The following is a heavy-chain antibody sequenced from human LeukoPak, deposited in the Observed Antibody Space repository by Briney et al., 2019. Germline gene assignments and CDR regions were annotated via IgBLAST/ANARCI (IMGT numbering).Heavy chain of an antibody. J-gene: IGHJ4*02. CDR3: ARNPAPGTLDY. D-gene: IGHD6-13*01. V-gene: IGHV3-11*06. CDR1: GFPFSAYY. CDR2: ISSSSHT. Sequence: PGGSLRLSCAASGFPFSAYYMSCIRQAPGKGLEWVSYISSSSHTNYADSVKGRFTISRDNAQNSLYLQVNSLRAEDTAVYYCARNPAPGTLDYWGQGTLVTVSS.